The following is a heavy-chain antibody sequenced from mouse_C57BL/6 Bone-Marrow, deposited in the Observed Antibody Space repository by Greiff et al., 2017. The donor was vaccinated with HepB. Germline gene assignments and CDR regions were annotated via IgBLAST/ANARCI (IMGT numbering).Heavy chain of an antibody. CDR2: FYPGSGSI. V-gene: IGHV1-62-2*01. J-gene: IGHJ4*01. CDR1: GYTFTEYT. CDR3: ARHELAGYGKGDAMDY. Sequence: VQLQESGAELVKPGASVKLSCKASGYTFTEYTIHWVKQRSGQGLEWIGWFYPGSGSIKYNEKFKDKATLTADKSSSTVYMELSRLTSEDSAVYFCARHELAGYGKGDAMDYWGQGTSVTVSS. D-gene: IGHD2-10*02.